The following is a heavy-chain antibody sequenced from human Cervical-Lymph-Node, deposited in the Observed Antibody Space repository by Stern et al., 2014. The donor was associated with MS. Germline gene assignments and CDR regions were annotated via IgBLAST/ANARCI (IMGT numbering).Heavy chain of an antibody. CDR2: IMPVFGVP. CDR3: AREGGDFGQLQFVLDI. Sequence: VQLLESGAEVKRPGSSVKVSCKASGGSFGNHAISWVRQVPGQGLEWVGSIMPVFGVPNTAQRLEGRVTFTADKSSTTAYMELNSLKNEDTAVYYCAREGGDFGQLQFVLDIWGQGTLITVSA. V-gene: IGHV1-69*09. CDR1: GGSFGNHA. J-gene: IGHJ3*01. D-gene: IGHD5-24*01.